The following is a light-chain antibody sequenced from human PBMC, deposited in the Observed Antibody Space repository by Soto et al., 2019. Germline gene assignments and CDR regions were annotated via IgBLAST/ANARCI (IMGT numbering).Light chain of an antibody. Sequence: QSVLSQPPSLSAAPGQTVTISCSGSWSIGRNYVSWYQQFPGAAPKLLIFDSYQRPSGIPERFSASKSGTSATLDISGLRTGDEADYYCSSYTSSSTPYVFGTGTKLTVL. CDR1: WSIGRNY. CDR3: SSYTSSSTPYV. V-gene: IGLV1-51*01. CDR2: DSY. J-gene: IGLJ1*01.